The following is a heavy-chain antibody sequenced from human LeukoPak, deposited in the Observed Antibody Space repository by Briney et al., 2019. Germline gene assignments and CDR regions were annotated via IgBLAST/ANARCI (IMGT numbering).Heavy chain of an antibody. CDR3: ARGGYSYGLGKNWFDP. CDR1: GYTFTSYY. J-gene: IGHJ5*02. Sequence: ASVKVSCKASGYTFTSYYMHWVRQAPGQGLEWMGIINPSGGSTSYAQKFQGRVTMTRDTSISTAYMELSRLRSDDTAVYYCARGGYSYGLGKNWFDPWGQGTLVTVSS. CDR2: INPSGGST. D-gene: IGHD5-18*01. V-gene: IGHV1-46*01.